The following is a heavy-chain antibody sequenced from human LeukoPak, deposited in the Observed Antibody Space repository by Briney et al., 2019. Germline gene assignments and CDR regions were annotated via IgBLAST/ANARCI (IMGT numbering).Heavy chain of an antibody. D-gene: IGHD2-21*01. CDR1: AFIFENYA. Sequence: GGSLRLSCGASAFIFENYAMSWVRQAPGKGLEWVSTISRTGSHTFYSDSVKGRYDISRDNSKNTLYLQMNSLRAEDTAVYYCARDRPGDGFNSDWGQGTLVTVSS. CDR3: ARDRPGDGFNSD. V-gene: IGHV3-23*01. J-gene: IGHJ4*02. CDR2: ISRTGSHT.